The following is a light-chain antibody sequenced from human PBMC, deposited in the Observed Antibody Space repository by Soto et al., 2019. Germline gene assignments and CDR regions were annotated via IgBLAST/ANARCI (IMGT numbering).Light chain of an antibody. V-gene: IGKV1-6*01. J-gene: IGKJ2*01. Sequence: AIQMTQSPSSLSASVGDRVTITCRASQGIKSDVAWYQQIPGKAPKLLIYAASSLQSGVPSRFSGSGSGTDFTLTINSLQPEDFAAYYCLQDYTYPYTFGQGTKLEIK. CDR1: QGIKSD. CDR2: AAS. CDR3: LQDYTYPYT.